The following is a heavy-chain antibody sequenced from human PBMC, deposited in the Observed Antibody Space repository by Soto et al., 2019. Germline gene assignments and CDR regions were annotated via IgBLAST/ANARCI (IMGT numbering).Heavy chain of an antibody. J-gene: IGHJ3*02. CDR2: INHSGST. CDR1: GGSFSGYY. V-gene: IGHV4-34*01. Sequence: PSETLSLTCAVYGGSFSGYYWSWIRQPPGKGLEWIGEINHSGSTNYNPSLKSRVTISVDTSKNQFSLKLSSVTAADTAVYYCARAGVVVVPAAIRAFAFDIWGQGTMVTVSS. D-gene: IGHD2-2*01. CDR3: ARAGVVVVPAAIRAFAFDI.